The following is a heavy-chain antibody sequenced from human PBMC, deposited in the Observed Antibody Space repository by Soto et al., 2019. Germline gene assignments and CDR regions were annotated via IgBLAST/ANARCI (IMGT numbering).Heavy chain of an antibody. V-gene: IGHV4-34*01. D-gene: IGHD4-17*01. CDR3: ARGTVTTRPNWFDP. J-gene: IGHJ5*02. CDR1: GGSFSGYY. CDR2: INHSGST. Sequence: QVQLQQWGAGLLKPSETLSLTCAVYGGSFSGYYWSWIRQPPGKGLEWIGEINHSGSTNYNPSLKSRVTISVDTSKNQFSLKLSSVTAADTAVYYCARGTVTTRPNWFDPWGQGTLVTVSS.